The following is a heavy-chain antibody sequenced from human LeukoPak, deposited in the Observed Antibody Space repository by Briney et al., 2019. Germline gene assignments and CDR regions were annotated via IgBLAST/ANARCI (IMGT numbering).Heavy chain of an antibody. J-gene: IGHJ4*02. CDR1: GFPFSSYV. V-gene: IGHV3-23*01. D-gene: IGHD3-22*01. CDR2: ISGSGDST. CDR3: ARQVGFCSDSTCYFDY. Sequence: GGSLRLSCAASGFPFSSYVMRWVRQGPGKGLQWVSAISGSGDSTDYADSVKGRFTISRDNSKNVLFLQMSSLRADDTAIYYCARQVGFCSDSTCYFDYWGQGALVTVSS.